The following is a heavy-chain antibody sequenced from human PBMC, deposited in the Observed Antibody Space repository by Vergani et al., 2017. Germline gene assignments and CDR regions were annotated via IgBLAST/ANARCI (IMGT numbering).Heavy chain of an antibody. Sequence: QLQLQESGPGLVKPSETLPLTCTVSGGSISSSSYYWGWIRQPPGKGLEWIESIYYSGSTYYNPSLKSRVTISVDTSKNQFSLKLSSVTAADTAVYYCARRTTMXRGVLEIARYYFDDWGQGTLVTVSS. D-gene: IGHD3-10*01. V-gene: IGHV4-39*01. CDR1: GGSISSSSYY. J-gene: IGHJ4*02. CDR2: IYYSGST. CDR3: ARRTTMXRGVLEIARYYFDD.